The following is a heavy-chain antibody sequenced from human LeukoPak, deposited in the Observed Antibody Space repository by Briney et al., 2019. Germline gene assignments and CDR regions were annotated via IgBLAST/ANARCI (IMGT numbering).Heavy chain of an antibody. Sequence: SQTLSLTYTISGGSISSGGYYWSWIRQHPGKGLEWIGYIYYSGSTYYNPSLKSRVTISVDTSKNQFSLKLSSVTAADTAVYYCARIPRYCTNGVCVQHWGQGTLVTVSS. CDR1: GGSISSGGYY. CDR2: IYYSGST. D-gene: IGHD2-8*01. CDR3: ARIPRYCTNGVCVQH. V-gene: IGHV4-31*03. J-gene: IGHJ1*01.